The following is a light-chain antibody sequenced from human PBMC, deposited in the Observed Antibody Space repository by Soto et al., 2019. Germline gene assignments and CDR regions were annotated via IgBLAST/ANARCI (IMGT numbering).Light chain of an antibody. Sequence: DIQMTHSPSTLSTSVVAIVTITFRASQSVSYWLAWYQKKPGKAPNLLIYDASILASGVPSRFSGGGFGTEFTLNISSLQPDDSAIYYCQNYNTYLKSFGPGTKVDN. V-gene: IGKV1-5*01. CDR2: DAS. CDR1: QSVSYW. CDR3: QNYNTYLKS. J-gene: IGKJ3*01.